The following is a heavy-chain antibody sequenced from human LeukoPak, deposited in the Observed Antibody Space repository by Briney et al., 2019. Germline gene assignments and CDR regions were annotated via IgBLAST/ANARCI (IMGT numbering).Heavy chain of an antibody. V-gene: IGHV3-30*07. Sequence: GGSLRLSCAASGFIFSNHPLHWVRQAPGRGLEWVAVVSSAGTDEYYANPVKGRFTISRDGAKNSLYLQMNSLRAEDTAVYFCARSRYSSGRQFDYWGQGTLVTVSS. CDR3: ARSRYSSGRQFDY. CDR1: GFIFSNHP. D-gene: IGHD6-19*01. CDR2: VSSAGTDE. J-gene: IGHJ4*02.